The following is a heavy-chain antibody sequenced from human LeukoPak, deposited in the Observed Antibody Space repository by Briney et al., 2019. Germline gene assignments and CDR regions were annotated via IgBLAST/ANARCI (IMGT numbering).Heavy chain of an antibody. D-gene: IGHD3-22*01. CDR2: IYYSGST. CDR3: ARRGDYYDTSDYYSGGWFDP. V-gene: IGHV4-31*03. CDR1: GGSISSGGYY. Sequence: PSETLSLTCTVSGGSISSGGYYWSWIRQHPGKGLEWIGYIYYSGSTYYNPSLKSRVTISVDTSKNQFSLKLSSVTAADTAVYYCARRGDYYDTSDYYSGGWFDPWGQGTLVTVSS. J-gene: IGHJ5*02.